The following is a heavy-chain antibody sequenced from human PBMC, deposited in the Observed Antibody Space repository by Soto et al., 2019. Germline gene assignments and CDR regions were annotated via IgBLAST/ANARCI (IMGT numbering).Heavy chain of an antibody. CDR3: ARGPRAYCSSTSCYVRPGGSGRSFDY. CDR1: GGSFSGYY. Sequence: SETLSLTCAVYGGSFSGYYWSWIRQPPGKGLEWIGEINHSGSTNYNPSLKSRVTISVDTSKNQFSLKLGSVTAADTAVYYCARGPRAYCSSTSCYVRPGGSGRSFDYWGQGTLVTVSS. V-gene: IGHV4-34*01. D-gene: IGHD2-2*01. J-gene: IGHJ4*02. CDR2: INHSGST.